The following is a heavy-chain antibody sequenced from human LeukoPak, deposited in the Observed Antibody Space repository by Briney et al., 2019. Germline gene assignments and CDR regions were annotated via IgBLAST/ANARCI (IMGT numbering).Heavy chain of an antibody. CDR3: ARGLCGTSCYAGFDY. D-gene: IGHD2-2*01. J-gene: IGHJ4*02. V-gene: IGHV1-2*02. CDR2: INPNSGGT. Sequence: ASVKVSCKASGYTFTGYYMHWVRQAPGQGLEWMGWINPNSGGTNYAQKFQGRVTMTRDTSISTAYMELSRLRSDDTAVYYCARGLCGTSCYAGFDYWGQGTLVTVSS. CDR1: GYTFTGYY.